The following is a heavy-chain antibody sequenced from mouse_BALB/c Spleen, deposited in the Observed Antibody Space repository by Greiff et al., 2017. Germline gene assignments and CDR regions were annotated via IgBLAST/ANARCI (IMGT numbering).Heavy chain of an antibody. CDR2: ISSGGSYT. Sequence: EVQGVESGGGLVKPGGSLKLSCAASGFTFSSYAMSWVRQTPEKRLEWVATISSGGSYTYYPDSVKGRFTISRDNAKNTLYLQMSSLRSEDTAMYYCARHWRERDAMDYWGQGTSVTVSS. D-gene: IGHD3-3*01. V-gene: IGHV5-9-3*01. CDR1: GFTFSSYA. J-gene: IGHJ4*01. CDR3: ARHWRERDAMDY.